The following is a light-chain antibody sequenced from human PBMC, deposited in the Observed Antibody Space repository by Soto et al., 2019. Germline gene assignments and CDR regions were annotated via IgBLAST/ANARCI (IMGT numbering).Light chain of an antibody. Sequence: EIVMTQSPGTLSVSPGERVTLSCRASQSVGIYLAWYQQKPGHAPRLLIYSASNRATGIPARFSGSGSGTDFTLTISSLQSEDFADYYCQQSNTWPRTFGQGTKLEI. CDR1: QSVGIY. V-gene: IGKV3-15*01. CDR2: SAS. CDR3: QQSNTWPRT. J-gene: IGKJ2*01.